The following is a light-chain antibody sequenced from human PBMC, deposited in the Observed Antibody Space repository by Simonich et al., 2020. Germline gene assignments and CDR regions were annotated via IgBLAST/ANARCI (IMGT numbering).Light chain of an antibody. J-gene: IGKJ2*01. CDR2: WAS. V-gene: IGKV4-1*01. Sequence: DIVMTQSPDSLAVSLGERATINCKSSNSVLYSSNNKNYLAWYQQKPGQPPKLLIYWASTRESGVPDRVSGSGSGTDFTLTISSLQAEDVAVYYCQQYYSTPYTFGQGTKLEIK. CDR3: QQYYSTPYT. CDR1: NSVLYSSNNKNY.